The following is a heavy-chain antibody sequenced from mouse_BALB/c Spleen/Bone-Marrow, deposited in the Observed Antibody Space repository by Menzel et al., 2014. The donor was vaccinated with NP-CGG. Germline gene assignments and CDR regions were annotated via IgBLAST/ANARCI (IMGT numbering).Heavy chain of an antibody. CDR2: ISSSGSYT. Sequence: EVQRLEAGGDLVKPGGSLERSCAASGFTFSSYGMSWVRQAPDKRVEWVGTISSSGSYTYYPDSVKGRFTISRDNAKNTLYLQMSSLKSEDTAMYYCARQDYDWFASWGQGPLVTVSA. CDR3: ARQDYDWFAS. CDR1: GFTFSSYG. V-gene: IGHV5-6*01. J-gene: IGHJ3*01. D-gene: IGHD2-4*01.